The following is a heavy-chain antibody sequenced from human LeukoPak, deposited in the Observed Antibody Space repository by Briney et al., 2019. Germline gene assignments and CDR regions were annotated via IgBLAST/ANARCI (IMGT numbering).Heavy chain of an antibody. CDR1: GFTFSSYS. V-gene: IGHV3-72*01. Sequence: GGSLRLSCAASGFTFSSYSMNWVRQAPGKGLEWVGRIRNKPNSYTTEYAASVRGRFTLSRDDSKNSVYLQMKSLKTEDTAVYFCARDNGEKDFDYWGQGTLVTVSS. CDR2: IRNKPNSYTT. J-gene: IGHJ4*02. CDR3: ARDNGEKDFDY. D-gene: IGHD2-8*01.